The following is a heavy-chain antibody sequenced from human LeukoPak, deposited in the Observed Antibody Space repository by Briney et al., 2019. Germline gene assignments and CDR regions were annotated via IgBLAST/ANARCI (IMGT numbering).Heavy chain of an antibody. J-gene: IGHJ4*02. D-gene: IGHD4-23*01. CDR2: INSGGST. CDR3: ARDIGGKRGFDY. Sequence: GGSLRLSCAASGFIVSTNYMSWVRQAPGKGLEWVSLINSGGSTYYADSVKGRFTISRDNSKNTVFMHMNSLRAEDTAVYYCARDIGGKRGFDYWGQGTLVTVSS. V-gene: IGHV3-53*01. CDR1: GFIVSTNY.